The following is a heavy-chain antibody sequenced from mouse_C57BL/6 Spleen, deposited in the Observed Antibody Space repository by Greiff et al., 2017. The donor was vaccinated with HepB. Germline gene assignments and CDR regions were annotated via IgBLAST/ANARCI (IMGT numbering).Heavy chain of an antibody. V-gene: IGHV1-9*01. CDR1: GYTFTSYW. CDR3: ARKEDYYGSSPFAY. CDR2: ILPGSGST. D-gene: IGHD1-1*01. J-gene: IGHJ3*01. Sequence: QVQLKQPGAELVKPGASVKLSCKASGYTFTSYWIEWVKQRPGHGLEWIGEILPGSGSTNYNEKFKGKATFTADTSSNTAYMQLSSLTTEDSAIYYCARKEDYYGSSPFAYWGQGTLVTVSA.